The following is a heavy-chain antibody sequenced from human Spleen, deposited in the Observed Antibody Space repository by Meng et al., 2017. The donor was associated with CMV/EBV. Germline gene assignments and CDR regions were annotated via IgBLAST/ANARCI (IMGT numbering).Heavy chain of an antibody. CDR3: ARDRSEGQWLVSGGDY. V-gene: IGHV1-18*04. J-gene: IGHJ4*02. CDR2: ISAYNGNT. Sequence: ASVKVSCKASGYKFTTYHLSWVRQAPGQGLEWMGWISAYNGNTNYAQKLQGRVTMTTDTSTSTAYMELRSLRSDDTAVYYCARDRSEGQWLVSGGDYWGQGTLVTVSS. D-gene: IGHD6-19*01. CDR1: GYKFTTYH.